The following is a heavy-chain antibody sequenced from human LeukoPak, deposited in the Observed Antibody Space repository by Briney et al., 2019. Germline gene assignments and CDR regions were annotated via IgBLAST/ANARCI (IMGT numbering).Heavy chain of an antibody. J-gene: IGHJ4*02. Sequence: SETLSLTCTVSGGSISSYYWSWIRQPPGKGLEWIGYIYYSGSTNYNPSLKSRVTISVDTSKNQFSLKLSSVTAADTAVYYCARVVTTVTTCYFDYWGQGTLVTVSS. V-gene: IGHV4-59*01. CDR2: IYYSGST. CDR1: GGSISSYY. D-gene: IGHD4-17*01. CDR3: ARVVTTVTTCYFDY.